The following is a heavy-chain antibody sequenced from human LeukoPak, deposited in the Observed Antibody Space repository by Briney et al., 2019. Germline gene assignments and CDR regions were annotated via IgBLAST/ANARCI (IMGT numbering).Heavy chain of an antibody. Sequence: SETLSLTCTVSGGSISSSSYYWGWIRQPPGKGLEWIGSIYYSGSTYYNPSLKSRATISVDTSKNQFSLKLSSVTAADTAVYYCARSGYYYGSGSYYIPFDYWGQGTLVTVSS. CDR2: IYYSGST. J-gene: IGHJ4*02. V-gene: IGHV4-39*07. D-gene: IGHD3-10*01. CDR3: ARSGYYYGSGSYYIPFDY. CDR1: GGSISSSSYY.